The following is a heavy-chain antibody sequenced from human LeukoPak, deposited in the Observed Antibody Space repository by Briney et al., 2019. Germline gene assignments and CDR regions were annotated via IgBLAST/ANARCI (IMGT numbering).Heavy chain of an antibody. V-gene: IGHV1-69*13. Sequence: GASVKVSCKASGGTFSSYAISWVRQAPGQGLEWMGGIIPIFGTANYAQKFQGRVTITADESTSTAYMELSSLRSEDTAVYYCARGGIVGAATRIDYWGQGTLVTVSS. D-gene: IGHD1-26*01. CDR1: GGTFSSYA. CDR3: ARGGIVGAATRIDY. J-gene: IGHJ4*02. CDR2: IIPIFGTA.